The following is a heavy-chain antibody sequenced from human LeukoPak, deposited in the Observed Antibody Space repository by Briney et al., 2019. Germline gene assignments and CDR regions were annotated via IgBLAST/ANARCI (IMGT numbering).Heavy chain of an antibody. CDR3: ARGYSGYRY. CDR1: GGSISSYY. CDR2: IYYSGST. V-gene: IGHV4-59*08. J-gene: IGHJ4*02. Sequence: MASETLSLTCTVSGGSISSYYWSWIRQPPGKGLEWIGYIYYSGSTNYNPSLKSRVTISVDTSKNQFSLKLSSVTAADTAVYYCARGYSGYRYWGQGTLVTVSS. D-gene: IGHD5-12*01.